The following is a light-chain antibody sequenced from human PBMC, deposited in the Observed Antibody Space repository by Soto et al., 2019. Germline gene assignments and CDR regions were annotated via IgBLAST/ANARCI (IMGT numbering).Light chain of an antibody. CDR2: EVS. V-gene: IGLV2-14*01. J-gene: IGLJ2*01. CDR3: SSYRSSSTPYVV. Sequence: QSALTQPASVSGSPGQSITISCTGTSSDVGGYKYVSWYQQNPGKAPKLMIYEVSNRPSGVSNRFSGSKSGNTASLIISGLQAEDEADYYCSSYRSSSTPYVVFGGGTKLTV. CDR1: SSDVGGYKY.